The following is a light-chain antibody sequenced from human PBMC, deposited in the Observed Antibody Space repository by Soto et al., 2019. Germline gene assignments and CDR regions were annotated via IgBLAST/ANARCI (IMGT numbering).Light chain of an antibody. CDR2: KTN. CDR3: VAWDHSLRVGV. CDR1: SSNIGNNH. Sequence: QSVLTQPPSASGTPGQRVTISCSGSSSNIGNNHLFWYQQLPGTAPKLLIYKTNHRPSRVPDRFSASKSGTSASLAISGLRSEDAADYYCVAWDHSLRVGVFGGGTKVTVL. J-gene: IGLJ3*02. V-gene: IGLV1-47*01.